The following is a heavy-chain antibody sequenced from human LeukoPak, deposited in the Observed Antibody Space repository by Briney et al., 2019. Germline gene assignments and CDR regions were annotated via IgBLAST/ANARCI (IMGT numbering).Heavy chain of an antibody. CDR2: ISASGQTI. J-gene: IGHJ4*02. D-gene: IGHD4-11*01. CDR3: AADYRRDY. V-gene: IGHV3-48*01. CDR1: GFSFSTYE. Sequence: PGGSLRLSCAASGFSFSTYEFHWVRHAPGKGLEWVSYISASGQTIYYADSVRGRFTISRDNAKNSLYLQMNSLRAEDTAVYYRAADYRRDYWGQGTLVTVSS.